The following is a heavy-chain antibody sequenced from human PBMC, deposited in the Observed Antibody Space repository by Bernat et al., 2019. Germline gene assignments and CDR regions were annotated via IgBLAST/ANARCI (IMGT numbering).Heavy chain of an antibody. CDR1: GFTFSSYA. CDR2: ISGSGGST. J-gene: IGHJ6*02. Sequence: EVQLVESGGGLVQPGGSLRLSCVASGFTFSSYAMSWVRQAPGKGLEWVSAISGSGGSTYYADSVKGRFTISRDNSKNTLYLQMNSLRAEDTDVYYCAKGCSGGSCYEPYYYGMDVWGQGTTVTVSS. D-gene: IGHD2-15*01. CDR3: AKGCSGGSCYEPYYYGMDV. V-gene: IGHV3-23*04.